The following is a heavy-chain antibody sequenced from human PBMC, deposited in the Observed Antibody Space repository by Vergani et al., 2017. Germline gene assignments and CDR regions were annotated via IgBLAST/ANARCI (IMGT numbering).Heavy chain of an antibody. D-gene: IGHD6-13*01. CDR1: GGPFSSYA. CDR3: ASFLKGSRSWYGHYGMDV. CDR2: IIPIFGTA. J-gene: IGHJ6*02. V-gene: IGHV1-69*01. Sequence: QVQLVQSGAEVKKPGSSVKVSCKASGGPFSSYAISWVRQAPGQGLEWMGGIIPIFGTANYAQKFQGRVTITADESTSTAYMELSSLRSEDTAVYYCASFLKGSRSWYGHYGMDVGGQGTTVTVSS.